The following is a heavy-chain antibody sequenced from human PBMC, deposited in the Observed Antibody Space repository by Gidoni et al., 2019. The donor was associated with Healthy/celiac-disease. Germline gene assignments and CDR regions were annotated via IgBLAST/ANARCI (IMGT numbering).Heavy chain of an antibody. CDR1: GFTFSNYG. V-gene: IGHV3-30*18. J-gene: IGHJ6*03. Sequence: QVQLVESGGGVVQPGRSLRLSCAASGFTFSNYGMPWARQAPGKGLEWVAVISYDGSNKYYADSVKGRFTISRDNSKNTLYLQMNSLRAEDTAVYYCAKDGIVVVPAATVLYYYYYYMDVWGKGTTLTVSS. CDR2: ISYDGSNK. D-gene: IGHD2-2*01. CDR3: AKDGIVVVPAATVLYYYYYYMDV.